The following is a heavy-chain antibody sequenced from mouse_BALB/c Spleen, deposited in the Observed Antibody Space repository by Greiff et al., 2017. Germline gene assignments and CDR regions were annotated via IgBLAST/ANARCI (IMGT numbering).Heavy chain of an antibody. D-gene: IGHD1-1*01. J-gene: IGHJ1*01. CDR3: NERLTTVVATPFDV. V-gene: IGHV14-4*02. CDR1: GFNIKDYY. Sequence: EVQLQQSGAELVRSGASVKLSCTASGFNIKDYYMHWVKQRPEQGLEWIGWIDPENGDTEYAPKFQGKATMTADTSSNTAYLQLSSLTSEDTAVYYGNERLTTVVATPFDVWGAGTTVTVSA. CDR2: IDPENGDT.